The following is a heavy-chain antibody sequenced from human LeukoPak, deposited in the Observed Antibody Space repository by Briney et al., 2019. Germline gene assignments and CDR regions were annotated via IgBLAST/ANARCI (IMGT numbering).Heavy chain of an antibody. CDR1: GGSFSGYC. D-gene: IGHD5-18*01. V-gene: IGHV4-34*01. CDR2: INHSGST. CDR3: ARARQLWLPSDY. J-gene: IGHJ4*02. Sequence: SETLSLTCAVYGGSFSGYCWSWIRQPPGKGLEWIGEINHSGSTNYNPSLKSRVTISVDTSKNQFSLKLSSVTAADTAVYYCARARQLWLPSDYWGQGTLVTVSS.